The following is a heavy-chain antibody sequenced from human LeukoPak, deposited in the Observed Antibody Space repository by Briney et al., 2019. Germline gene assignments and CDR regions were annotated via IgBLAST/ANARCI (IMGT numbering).Heavy chain of an antibody. Sequence: PGGSLRLSCAASGFTFSSYEMNWVRQAPGKGLEWVSYISSSSSYIYYADSVKGRFTISRDNAKNSLYLQMNSLRAEDTAVYYCARDVVVPAATNYYYYYMDVWGKGTTVTVSS. CDR1: GFTFSSYE. J-gene: IGHJ6*03. CDR2: ISSSSSYI. D-gene: IGHD2-2*01. CDR3: ARDVVVPAATNYYYYYMDV. V-gene: IGHV3-21*05.